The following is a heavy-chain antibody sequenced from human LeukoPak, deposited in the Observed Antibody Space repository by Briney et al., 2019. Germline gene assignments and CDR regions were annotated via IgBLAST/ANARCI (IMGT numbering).Heavy chain of an antibody. V-gene: IGHV4-59*08. J-gene: IGHJ5*02. Sequence: PSETLSLTCTVSGDSINNYYWGWVQQPPGKGLEWIAYIYYTGSATYNPSLKSRVTISVDTSKNQFSLKLSSVTAADTAMYYCARLYDSSSYHNYFDPWGQGTLVTVSS. CDR3: ARLYDSSSYHNYFDP. CDR1: GDSINNYY. CDR2: IYYTGSA. D-gene: IGHD3-22*01.